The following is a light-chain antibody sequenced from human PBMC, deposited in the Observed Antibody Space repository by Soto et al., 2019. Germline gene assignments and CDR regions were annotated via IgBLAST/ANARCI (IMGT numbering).Light chain of an antibody. V-gene: IGLV2-8*01. CDR2: EVT. Sequence: QSVLTQPPSASGSPGQSVAISCTGTNSDVCGYNYVSWYKHHPGKAPKLMIYEVTKRPSGVPNRFSGSKSGSTASLTVSGLQAEDEADYYCSSYAGTSNDVGSPTTVTVL. CDR3: SSYAGTSND. J-gene: IGLJ6*01. CDR1: NSDVCGYNY.